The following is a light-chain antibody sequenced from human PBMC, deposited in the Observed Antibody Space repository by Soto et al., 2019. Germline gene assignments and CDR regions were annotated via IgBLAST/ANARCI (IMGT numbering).Light chain of an antibody. CDR1: RSDIGSYNY. CDR2: EVR. CDR3: SSFISISTYV. V-gene: IGLV2-14*01. J-gene: IGLJ1*01. Sequence: QSVLTQPASVSGSPGQSITISCSGTRSDIGSYNYVAWYQQFPGKTPKLMISEVRDRPSGVSNRFSGSKSGNTASLTISGLQAEDEADYYCSSFISISTYVFVTGTKVTVL.